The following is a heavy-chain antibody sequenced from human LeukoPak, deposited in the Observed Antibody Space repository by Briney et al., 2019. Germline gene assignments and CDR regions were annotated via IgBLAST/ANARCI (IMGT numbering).Heavy chain of an antibody. J-gene: IGHJ4*02. D-gene: IGHD6-19*01. CDR3: AGRCIAVAGGFDY. CDR2: IYYSGST. V-gene: IGHV4-39*01. CDR1: GGSISSSSYY. Sequence: PSETLSLTCTVSGGSISSSSYYWGWIRQPPGKGLEWIGSIYYSGSTYYNPSLKSRVTISVDTSKNQFSLKLSSVTAADTAVYYCAGRCIAVAGGFDYWGQAILVTVSS.